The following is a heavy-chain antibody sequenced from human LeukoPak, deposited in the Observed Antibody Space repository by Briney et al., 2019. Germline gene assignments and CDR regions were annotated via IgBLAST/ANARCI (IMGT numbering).Heavy chain of an antibody. CDR3: ARNHPYSSSWYSGGYPDY. J-gene: IGHJ4*02. V-gene: IGHV4-4*02. D-gene: IGHD6-13*01. CDR2: IYHSGST. Sequence: SETLSLTCAVSGGSISSSNWWSWVRQPPGKGLEWIGEIYHSGSTNYNPSLKSRVTISVDKSKNQFSLKLSSVTAADTAVYYCARNHPYSSSWYSGGYPDYWGQGTLVTVSS. CDR1: GGSISSSNW.